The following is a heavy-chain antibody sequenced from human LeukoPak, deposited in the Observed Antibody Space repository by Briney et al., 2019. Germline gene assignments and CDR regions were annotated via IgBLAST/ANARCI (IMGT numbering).Heavy chain of an antibody. CDR2: ISSNGDNT. Sequence: QPGGSLRLSCSASGFPINTYAIHWVRQAPGKGLEYVAGISSNGDNTDFADSAKGRFTISRDNSKSTLFLQMNSLRAEDTAVYFCTRDSALLGVAFDLWGQGTVVTVSS. CDR1: GFPINTYA. D-gene: IGHD2-15*01. J-gene: IGHJ3*01. CDR3: TRDSALLGVAFDL. V-gene: IGHV3-64D*06.